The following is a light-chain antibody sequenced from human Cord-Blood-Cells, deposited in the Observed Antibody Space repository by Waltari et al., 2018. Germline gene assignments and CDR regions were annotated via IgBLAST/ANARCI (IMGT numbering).Light chain of an antibody. J-gene: IGKJ1*01. Sequence: ECVLTQSPGTLSLSPGERATLSCRASKSVSSSYLAWYQQKPGQAPRLLIYGASSRATGIPDRFSGSGSGTDFTLTISRLEPEDFAVYYCQQYGSSQWTFGQGTKVEIK. CDR3: QQYGSSQWT. CDR2: GAS. V-gene: IGKV3-20*01. CDR1: KSVSSSY.